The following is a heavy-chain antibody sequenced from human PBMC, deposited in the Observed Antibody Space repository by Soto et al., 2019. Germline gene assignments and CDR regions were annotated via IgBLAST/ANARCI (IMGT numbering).Heavy chain of an antibody. Sequence: GGSLRLSCAASGFTFSSYWMHWVRQVPGKGLVWVSRISSDGSITNYADSVKGRFSISRDNAKNTLYLQMNSLRAEDTAVYYCVRYPRSAGGSYCPDYWGQGALVTVSS. J-gene: IGHJ4*02. D-gene: IGHD3-10*01. V-gene: IGHV3-74*01. CDR2: ISSDGSIT. CDR1: GFTFSSYW. CDR3: VRYPRSAGGSYCPDY.